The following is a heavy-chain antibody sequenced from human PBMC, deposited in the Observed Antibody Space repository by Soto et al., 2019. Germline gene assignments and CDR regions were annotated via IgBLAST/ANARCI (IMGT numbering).Heavy chain of an antibody. V-gene: IGHV3-64*01. CDR1: GFTFGNYG. CDR2: ISSNGGST. Sequence: GGSLILSCAASGFTFGNYGIHWVRQAPGKGLEYVSAISSNGGSTYYAKSVKGRFTISRDNAKNTVFLQMGSLRAEDMGVYYCAGDAFDIWGQGTMVTVS. CDR3: AGDAFDI. J-gene: IGHJ3*02.